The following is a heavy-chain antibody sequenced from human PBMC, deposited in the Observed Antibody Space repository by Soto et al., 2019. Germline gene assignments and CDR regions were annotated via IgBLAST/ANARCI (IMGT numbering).Heavy chain of an antibody. J-gene: IGHJ6*02. V-gene: IGHV4-39*01. CDR2: IYYSGST. Sequence: SETLSLTCTVSGGSISSSSYYWGWIRQPPGKGLEWIGSIYYSGSTYYNPSLKSRVTTSVDTSKNQFSLKLSSVTAADTAVYYCARLTYGGNSYYYYGMDVWGQGTTVTVSS. CDR1: GGSISSSSYY. D-gene: IGHD4-17*01. CDR3: ARLTYGGNSYYYYGMDV.